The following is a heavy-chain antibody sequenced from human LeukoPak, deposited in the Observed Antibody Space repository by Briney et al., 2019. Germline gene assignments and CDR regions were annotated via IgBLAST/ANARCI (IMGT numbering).Heavy chain of an antibody. J-gene: IGHJ4*02. Sequence: PSETLSLTCVVSGGSISSSYWWTWVRQPPGRGLEWIGEIYHSGSSNYNPSLKSRLTISVDKSKNQFSLKLSSVTAADTAVYFCARSYWTGYHHLDFWGQGTLVTVSS. CDR1: GGSISSSYW. CDR2: IYHSGSS. CDR3: ARSYWTGYHHLDF. V-gene: IGHV4/OR15-8*01. D-gene: IGHD3/OR15-3a*01.